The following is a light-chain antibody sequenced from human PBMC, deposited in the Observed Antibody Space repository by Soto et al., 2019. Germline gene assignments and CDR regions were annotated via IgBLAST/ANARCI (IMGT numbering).Light chain of an antibody. Sequence: QSALTQPPSASGSPGQSITISCTGTSSDVGIYKFVSWYQQLPGKAPKLMIYEVSRRPSGVSNRFSGSKSGNTASLTISGLQAEDEADYYCCSYAGSNDYVFGGGTKLTVL. CDR2: EVS. J-gene: IGLJ1*01. CDR1: SSDVGIYKF. V-gene: IGLV2-23*02. CDR3: CSYAGSNDYV.